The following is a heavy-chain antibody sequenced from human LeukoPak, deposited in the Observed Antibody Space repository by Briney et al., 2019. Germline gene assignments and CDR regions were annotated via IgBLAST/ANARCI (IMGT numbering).Heavy chain of an antibody. D-gene: IGHD3-3*01. CDR3: ARAYYDFWSGYYPGFRWFDP. CDR1: GGSISSGDYY. J-gene: IGHJ5*02. V-gene: IGHV4-30-4*01. Sequence: PSETLSLTCTVSGGSISSGDYYWSWIRQPPGKGLEWIGYIYYSGSTYYNPSLKSRVTISVDTSKNQFSLKLSSATAADTAVYYCARAYYDFWSGYYPGFRWFDPWGQGTLVTVSS. CDR2: IYYSGST.